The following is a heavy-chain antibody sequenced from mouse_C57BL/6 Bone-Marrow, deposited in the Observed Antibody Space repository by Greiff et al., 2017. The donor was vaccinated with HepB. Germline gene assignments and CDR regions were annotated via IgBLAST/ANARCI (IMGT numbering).Heavy chain of an antibody. J-gene: IGHJ4*01. Sequence: DVMLVESGGGLVQPGGSLKLSCAASGFTFSDYGMAWVRQAPRKGPEWVAFISNLAYSIYYADTVTGRFTISRENAKNTLYLEMSSLRSEDTAMYYCARQGATDAMDYWGQGTSVTVSS. CDR1: GFTFSDYG. D-gene: IGHD1-1*01. CDR2: ISNLAYSI. CDR3: ARQGATDAMDY. V-gene: IGHV5-15*01.